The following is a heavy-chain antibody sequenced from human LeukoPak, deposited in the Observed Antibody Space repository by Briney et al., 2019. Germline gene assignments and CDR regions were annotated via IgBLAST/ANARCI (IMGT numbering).Heavy chain of an antibody. CDR1: GYXFTGYY. CDR3: ARDTGYSYGIY. V-gene: IGHV1-2*02. Sequence: GASVKVSCKASGYXFTGYYIHWVRQAPGQGLEWMGWINPNSGGTNYAQKFQGRVTMTRDTSISTAYMELSRLRSDDTAVYYCARDTGYSYGIYWGQGTLVTVSS. J-gene: IGHJ4*02. CDR2: INPNSGGT. D-gene: IGHD5-18*01.